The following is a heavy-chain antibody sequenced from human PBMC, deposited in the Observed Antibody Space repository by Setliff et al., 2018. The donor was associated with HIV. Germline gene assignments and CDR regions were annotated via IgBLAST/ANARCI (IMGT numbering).Heavy chain of an antibody. J-gene: IGHJ2*01. CDR2: VSYSGRS. D-gene: IGHD7-27*01. CDR1: GGSLISETHY. V-gene: IGHV4-39*01. CDR3: VRHAQLGGAHFDL. Sequence: PSETLSLTCTVSGGSLISETHYWGWIRQPPGKGLEWIASVSYSGRSHYSASLKSRVVISADSSNDQFSLKVKYVSAADTAVDFCVRHAQLGGAHFDLWGTGSLVTVSS.